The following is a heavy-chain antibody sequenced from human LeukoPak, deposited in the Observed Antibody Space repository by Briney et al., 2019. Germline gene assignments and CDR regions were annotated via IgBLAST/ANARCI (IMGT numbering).Heavy chain of an antibody. Sequence: ASVKVSCKASGYTFTGYYMHWVRQAPGQGLEWMGWINPNSGGTNYAQKFQGRVTMTRDTSISTAYMELSRLRSDDTAVYYCARVSPTVGGGGDYWGQGTLVTVSS. V-gene: IGHV1-2*02. J-gene: IGHJ4*02. CDR3: ARVSPTVGGGGDY. D-gene: IGHD3-10*01. CDR2: INPNSGGT. CDR1: GYTFTGYY.